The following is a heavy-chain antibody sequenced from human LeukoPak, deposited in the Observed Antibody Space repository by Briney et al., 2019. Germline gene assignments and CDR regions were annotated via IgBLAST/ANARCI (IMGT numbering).Heavy chain of an antibody. J-gene: IGHJ5*02. D-gene: IGHD2-2*01. CDR2: INHSGST. CDR1: GGSFSGYY. Sequence: SETLSLTCAVYGGSFSGYYWSWIRQPPGKGLEWIGEINHSGSTNYNPSLKSRVTISVDTSKNQFSLKLSSVTAADTAVYYCARGQYCSSTSCFLSWFDPWGQGTPVTVSS. V-gene: IGHV4-34*01. CDR3: ARGQYCSSTSCFLSWFDP.